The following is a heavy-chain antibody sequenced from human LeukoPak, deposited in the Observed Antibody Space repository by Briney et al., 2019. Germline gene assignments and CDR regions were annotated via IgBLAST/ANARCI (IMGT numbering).Heavy chain of an antibody. D-gene: IGHD6-19*01. CDR2: IIPIFGTA. CDR1: LGTFSSYA. V-gene: IGHV1-69*05. CDR3: ARHPTLSSAWYTWFDP. J-gene: IGHJ5*02. Sequence: SVKVSCKASLGTFSSYAISWVRQAPGQGLEWMGGIIPIFGTANCAQKFQGRVTITTDESTSTAYMELSSLRSEDTAVYYCARHPTLSSAWYTWFDPWGQGTLVTVSS.